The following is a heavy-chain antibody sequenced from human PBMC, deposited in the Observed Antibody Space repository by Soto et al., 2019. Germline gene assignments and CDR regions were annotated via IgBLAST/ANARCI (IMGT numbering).Heavy chain of an antibody. CDR3: ARGTIVVVPAAVWGYYGMDV. V-gene: IGHV1-69*06. J-gene: IGHJ6*02. Sequence: QVQLVQSGAEVKKPGSSVKFSCKASGGTFSSYAISWVRQAPGQGLEWMGGIIPIFGTANYAQKFKGRDTITADKSQRKAYMALSSLRSEDTAVYYCARGTIVVVPAAVWGYYGMDVWGQGTTVTVSS. CDR1: GGTFSSYA. D-gene: IGHD2-2*01. CDR2: IIPIFGTA.